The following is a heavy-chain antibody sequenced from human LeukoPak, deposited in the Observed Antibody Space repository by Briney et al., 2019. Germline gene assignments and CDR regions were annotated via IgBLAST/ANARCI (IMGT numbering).Heavy chain of an antibody. CDR1: GFTFSSYS. V-gene: IGHV3-48*01. CDR3: ARGPVIDILTGYLVGNAFDI. D-gene: IGHD3-9*01. Sequence: PGGSLRLSCAASGFTFSSYSMNWVRQAPGKGLEWVSYISSSSSTIYYADSVKGRFTISRDNAKNSLYLQMNSLRAEDTAVYYCARGPVIDILTGYLVGNAFDIWGQGTMVTVSS. CDR2: ISSSSSTI. J-gene: IGHJ3*02.